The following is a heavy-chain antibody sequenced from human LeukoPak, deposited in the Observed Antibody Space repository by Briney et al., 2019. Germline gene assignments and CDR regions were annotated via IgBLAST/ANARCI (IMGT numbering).Heavy chain of an antibody. D-gene: IGHD6-13*01. Sequence: SETLSLTCTVSGGSIRGYFWTWIRQPPGKGLEWIGYIYYSGSTNYNPSLKSRVTIAVDTSKNQFSLRLNSVTAADTAVYYCAMAYSSSWYYFDYWGQGTLVTVSS. CDR3: AMAYSSSWYYFDY. V-gene: IGHV4-59*01. CDR2: IYYSGST. CDR1: GGSIRGYF. J-gene: IGHJ4*02.